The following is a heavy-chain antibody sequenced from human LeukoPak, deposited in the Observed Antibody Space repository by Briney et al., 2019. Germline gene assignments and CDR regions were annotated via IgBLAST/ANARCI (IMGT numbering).Heavy chain of an antibody. CDR3: ARAEIVVVAAMDV. V-gene: IGHV3-33*01. CDR2: IWYDGSNK. Sequence: GGSLRLSCAASGFTFSSYGMHWVRQAPGKGLEWVAVIWYDGSNKYYADSVKGRFTISRDNSKNTLYLQINSLRAEDTAVYYCARAEIVVVAAMDVWGQGTTVTVSS. CDR1: GFTFSSYG. D-gene: IGHD2-15*01. J-gene: IGHJ6*02.